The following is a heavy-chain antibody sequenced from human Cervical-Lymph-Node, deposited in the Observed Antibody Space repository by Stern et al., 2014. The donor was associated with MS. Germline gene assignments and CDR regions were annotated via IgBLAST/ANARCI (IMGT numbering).Heavy chain of an antibody. Sequence: EVQLAEFGGGLVQPGGSLRLSCAASGFTFSSYWMSWVRQAPGKGQEWEANIKQDGSEKYYVDSVKGRFTISRDNAKNSLYLQMNSLRAEDTAVYYCARDWSSSWYEDDYYFDYWGQGTLVTVSS. J-gene: IGHJ4*02. D-gene: IGHD6-13*01. CDR3: ARDWSSSWYEDDYYFDY. CDR2: IKQDGSEK. CDR1: GFTFSSYW. V-gene: IGHV3-7*01.